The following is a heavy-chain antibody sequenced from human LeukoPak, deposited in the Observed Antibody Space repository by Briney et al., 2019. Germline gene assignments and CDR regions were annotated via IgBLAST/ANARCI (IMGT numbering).Heavy chain of an antibody. V-gene: IGHV4-59*08. Sequence: SETLSLTCTVSGGSISSYYWSWIRQPPGKGLEWIGYIYYSGSTYYNPSLKSRVTISVDTSKNQFSLKLSSVTAADTAVYYCVRAPPQSSGWYEYWGQGILVTVSS. CDR1: GGSISSYY. J-gene: IGHJ4*02. CDR2: IYYSGST. CDR3: VRAPPQSSGWYEY. D-gene: IGHD6-19*01.